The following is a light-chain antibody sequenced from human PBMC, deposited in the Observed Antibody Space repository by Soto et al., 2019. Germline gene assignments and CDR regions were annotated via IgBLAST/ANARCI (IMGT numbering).Light chain of an antibody. V-gene: IGKV3-11*01. CDR3: QQREHWPPVT. Sequence: FVLTQSPATLSLSPGERATLSCRASQSVNRYLAWYQQKPGQAPRLLIYDTSNRATGIPARFSGSGSGTDFTLTISSLEPEDFAVYYCQQREHWPPVTFGQGTRLEI. CDR2: DTS. J-gene: IGKJ5*01. CDR1: QSVNRY.